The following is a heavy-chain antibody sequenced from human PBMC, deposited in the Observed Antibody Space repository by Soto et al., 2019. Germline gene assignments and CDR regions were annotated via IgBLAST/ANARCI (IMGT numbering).Heavy chain of an antibody. CDR2: INAGNGNT. V-gene: IGHV1-3*01. Sequence: QVQLVQSGAEVKKPGASVKVSCKASGYTFTSYAMHWGRQAPGQGLEWMGWINAGNGNTKYSQKFQGRVTITRDTSASTAYMELSSLRSEDTAVYYCARVGSGYDDFDYWGQGTLVTVSS. CDR1: GYTFTSYA. D-gene: IGHD5-12*01. J-gene: IGHJ4*02. CDR3: ARVGSGYDDFDY.